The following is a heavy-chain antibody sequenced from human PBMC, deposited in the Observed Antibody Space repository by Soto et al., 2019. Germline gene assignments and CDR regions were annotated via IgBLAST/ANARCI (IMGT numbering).Heavy chain of an antibody. V-gene: IGHV4-34*01. CDR3: ARLDDILTGSPNWFDP. Sequence: NPSETLSLTCAVYGGSFSGYYWSWIRQPPGKGLEWIGEINHSGSTNYNPSLKSRVTISVDTSKNQFSLKLSSVTAADTAVYYCARLDDILTGSPNWFDPWGQGTLVTVSS. D-gene: IGHD3-9*01. J-gene: IGHJ5*02. CDR1: GGSFSGYY. CDR2: INHSGST.